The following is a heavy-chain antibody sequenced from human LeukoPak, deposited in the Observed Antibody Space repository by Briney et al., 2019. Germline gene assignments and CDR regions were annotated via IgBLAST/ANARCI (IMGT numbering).Heavy chain of an antibody. Sequence: ASVKVSCKVSGYTLTESSMHWVRQAPGKGLEWMGSFDPEDGETIYAQKFQGRVTMTEDTPTDTAYMELNSLRSEDTAVYYCATRERYFDWFPPHYWGQGTLVTVSS. CDR2: FDPEDGET. D-gene: IGHD3-9*01. CDR3: ATRERYFDWFPPHY. CDR1: GYTLTESS. V-gene: IGHV1-24*01. J-gene: IGHJ4*02.